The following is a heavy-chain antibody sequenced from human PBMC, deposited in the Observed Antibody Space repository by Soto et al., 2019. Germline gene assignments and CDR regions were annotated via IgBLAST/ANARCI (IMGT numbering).Heavy chain of an antibody. V-gene: IGHV3-33*01. J-gene: IGHJ5*02. CDR3: ARAQRSWNYHLDP. Sequence: QVQLVESGGGVVQPGRSLRLSCAASGFTFSSYAMHWVRQAPGKGLEWVAVIWYDGTNKYYVDSVKGRCTISRDNSKDTLHLETSSLRAEDTAVYYCARAQRSWNYHLDPLGQGNLVPLFS. D-gene: IGHD1-7*01. CDR2: IWYDGTNK. CDR1: GFTFSSYA.